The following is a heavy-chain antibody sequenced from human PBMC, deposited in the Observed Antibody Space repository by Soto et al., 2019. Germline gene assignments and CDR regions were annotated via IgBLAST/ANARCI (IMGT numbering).Heavy chain of an antibody. D-gene: IGHD3-10*01. Sequence: ASVKVSCKASGYTFTSYDINWVRQATGQGLEWMGWMNPNSGNTGYAQKFQGRVTMTRNTSISTAYMELSSLRSEDTAVYYCAGPFGDRSKTSYYYGMDVWGQGTTVTVSS. CDR1: GYTFTSYD. CDR3: AGPFGDRSKTSYYYGMDV. V-gene: IGHV1-8*01. J-gene: IGHJ6*02. CDR2: MNPNSGNT.